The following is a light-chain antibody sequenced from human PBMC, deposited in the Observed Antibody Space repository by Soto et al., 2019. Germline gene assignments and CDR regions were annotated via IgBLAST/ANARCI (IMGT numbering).Light chain of an antibody. CDR1: QSLTNN. J-gene: IGKJ1*01. CDR2: RAF. V-gene: IGKV3-15*01. Sequence: EIVMTQSPATLSVSPGERATLSCRASQSLTNNYFAWYQQKPGRAPRLLIYRAFTRASGVPARFSGSGSGTEFTLTISSLQSEDFAVYYCQQYNHWPPTFGQGTKVDIK. CDR3: QQYNHWPPT.